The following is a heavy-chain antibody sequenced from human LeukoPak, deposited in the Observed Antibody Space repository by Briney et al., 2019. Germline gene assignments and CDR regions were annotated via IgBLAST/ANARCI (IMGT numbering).Heavy chain of an antibody. V-gene: IGHV3-74*01. CDR3: ARGPDYYDSSGYYRLFDY. Sequence: QPGGSLRLSCAASGFAFSSYWMHWVRQAPGKGLVWVSRINSDGSSTSYADSVKGRFTISRDNAKNTLYLQMNSLRAEDTAVYYCARGPDYYDSSGYYRLFDYWGQGTLVTVSS. CDR1: GFAFSSYW. D-gene: IGHD3-22*01. CDR2: INSDGSST. J-gene: IGHJ4*02.